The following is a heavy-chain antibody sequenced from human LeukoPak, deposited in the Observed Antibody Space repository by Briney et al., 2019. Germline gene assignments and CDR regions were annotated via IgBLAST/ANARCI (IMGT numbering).Heavy chain of an antibody. CDR1: GGSISSSSYY. Sequence: SETLSLTCTVSGGSISSSSYYWGWIRQPPGKGLEWIGSIYYSGSTYYNPSLKSRVTISVDTSKNQFSLKLSSVTAADTAVYYCARDPGDSSSWFGTGTGQLGAFDYWGQGTLVTVSS. CDR3: ARDPGDSSSWFGTGTGQLGAFDY. CDR2: IYYSGST. D-gene: IGHD6-13*01. V-gene: IGHV4-39*07. J-gene: IGHJ4*02.